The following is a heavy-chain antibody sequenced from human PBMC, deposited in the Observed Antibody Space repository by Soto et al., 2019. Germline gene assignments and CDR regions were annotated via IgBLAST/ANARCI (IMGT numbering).Heavy chain of an antibody. V-gene: IGHV5-51*01. CDR2: IYPGDSDT. J-gene: IGHJ6*02. Sequence: GESLKISCKGSGYSFTSYWIGWVRQMPGKGLEWMGIIYPGDSDTRYSPSFQGQVTISADKSISTAYLQWSSLKASDTAMYYCAAVPAATPDYYYYGMDVWGQGTTVTVSS. D-gene: IGHD2-2*02. CDR3: AAVPAATPDYYYYGMDV. CDR1: GYSFTSYW.